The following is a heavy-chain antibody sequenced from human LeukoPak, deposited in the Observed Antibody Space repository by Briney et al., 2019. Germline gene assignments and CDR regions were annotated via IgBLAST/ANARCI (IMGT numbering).Heavy chain of an antibody. CDR2: ISYDGSNK. V-gene: IGHV3-30-3*01. D-gene: IGHD6-13*01. CDR3: AKALGGYSSSWKEVDS. CDR1: GFTFSSYA. Sequence: GGSLRLSCAASGFTFSSYAMHWVRQAPGKGLEWVAVISYDGSNKYYADSVKGRFTISRDNSKNTLYLQMNSLRAEDTAVYYCAKALGGYSSSWKEVDSWGQGTLVTVSS. J-gene: IGHJ4*02.